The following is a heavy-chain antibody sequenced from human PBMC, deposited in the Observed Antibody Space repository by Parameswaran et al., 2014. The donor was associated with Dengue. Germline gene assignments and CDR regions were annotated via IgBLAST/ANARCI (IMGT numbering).Heavy chain of an antibody. CDR2: ISGSGDVT. CDR3: AKAIGGPEHYYYGLDV. Sequence: RWIRQPPGKGLEWVSAISGSGDVTYYADSVRGRFTISRDNSKNILYLQMNSLRAEDTAVYYCAKAIGGPEHYYYGLDVWGQGTTVTVSS. D-gene: IGHD3-16*01. V-gene: IGHV3-23*01. J-gene: IGHJ6*02.